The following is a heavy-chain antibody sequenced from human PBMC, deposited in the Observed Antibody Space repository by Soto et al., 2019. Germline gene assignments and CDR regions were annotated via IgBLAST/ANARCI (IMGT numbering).Heavy chain of an antibody. CDR2: INAGNGNT. CDR3: ARDQDSSGYCGY. D-gene: IGHD3-22*01. J-gene: IGHJ4*02. Sequence: ASVKVSCKASGYTFTSYAMHWVRQAPGQRLEWMGWINAGNGNTKYSQKFQGRVTMTRDTSTSTVYMELSSLRSEDTAVYYCARDQDSSGYCGYWGQGTLVTVS. CDR1: GYTFTSYA. V-gene: IGHV1-3*01.